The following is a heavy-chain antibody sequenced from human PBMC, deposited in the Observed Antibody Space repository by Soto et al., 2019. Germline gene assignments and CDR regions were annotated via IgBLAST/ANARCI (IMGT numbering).Heavy chain of an antibody. CDR1: GFTFSSYA. Sequence: VQLVESGGGVVQPGRSLRLSCAASGFTFSSYAMHWVRQAPGKGLEWVAVISYDGSNKYYADSVKGRFTISRDNSKNTLYLQMNSLRAEDTAVYYCARDASPATVVTRYFDYWGQGTLVTVSS. CDR3: ARDASPATVVTRYFDY. J-gene: IGHJ4*02. D-gene: IGHD4-17*01. V-gene: IGHV3-30-3*01. CDR2: ISYDGSNK.